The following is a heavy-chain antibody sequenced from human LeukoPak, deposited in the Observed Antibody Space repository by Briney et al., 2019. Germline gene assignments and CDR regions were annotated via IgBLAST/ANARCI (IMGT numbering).Heavy chain of an antibody. CDR3: ASAGGDTRSPLPFYY. CDR2: ISSSSSTI. D-gene: IGHD2-2*01. CDR1: GFTFSSYS. V-gene: IGHV3-48*01. Sequence: GGSLRLSCAASGFTFSSYSMNWVRQAPGKGLEWVSYISSSSSTIYYADSVKGRFTISRDNAKNSLYLQMNSLRAEDTAVYYCASAGGDTRSPLPFYYWGQGTLVTVSS. J-gene: IGHJ4*02.